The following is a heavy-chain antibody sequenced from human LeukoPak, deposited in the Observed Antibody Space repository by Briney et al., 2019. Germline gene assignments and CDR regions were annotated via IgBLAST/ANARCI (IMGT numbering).Heavy chain of an antibody. CDR3: ARDHPAYCGADCYKYYYDY. J-gene: IGHJ4*02. CDR1: GYSFTSFG. V-gene: IGHV1-18*01. Sequence: ASVKVSCRASGYSFTSFGIAWVRQAPGQGLEWMGWVSTYDSRTNYAQKFQGRVIMTTDPSSTTAYMELRSLTSDDTAVYYCARDHPAYCGADCYKYYYDYWGQGTLVTVSS. CDR2: VSTYDSRT. D-gene: IGHD2-21*02.